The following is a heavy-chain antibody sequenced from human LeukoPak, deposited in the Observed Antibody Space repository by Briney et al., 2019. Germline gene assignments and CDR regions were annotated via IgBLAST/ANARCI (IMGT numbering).Heavy chain of an antibody. CDR1: GFTFSSYG. D-gene: IGHD5-18*01. CDR2: ISQSGTTM. CDR3: AKGHTYGMI. J-gene: IGHJ4*02. V-gene: IGHV3-48*04. Sequence: PGGSLRLSCAASGFTFSSYGMHWVRQTPGKGPEWVSYISQSGTTMDYADSVKGRFTISRDNARDSLYLQMNSLGAEDTAVYYCAKGHTYGMIWGQGTLVTVSS.